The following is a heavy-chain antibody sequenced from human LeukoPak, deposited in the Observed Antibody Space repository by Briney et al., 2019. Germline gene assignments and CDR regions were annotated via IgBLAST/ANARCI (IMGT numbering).Heavy chain of an antibody. D-gene: IGHD2-15*01. Sequence: SETLSLTCTVSGGSISSYYWGWIRQPPGKGLEWIGSIYYSGSTYYNPSLKSRVTISVDTSKNQFSLKLSSVTAADTAVYYCARLRVVAAPDYWGQGTLVTVSS. CDR3: ARLRVVAAPDY. V-gene: IGHV4-39*01. CDR1: GGSISSYY. CDR2: IYYSGST. J-gene: IGHJ4*02.